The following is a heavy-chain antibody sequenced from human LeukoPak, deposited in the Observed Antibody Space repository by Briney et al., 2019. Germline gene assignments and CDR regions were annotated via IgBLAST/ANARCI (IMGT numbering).Heavy chain of an antibody. CDR2: IRSDGSNK. J-gene: IGHJ4*02. CDR1: GFTFNNYG. D-gene: IGHD1-7*01. Sequence: GGSLRLSCAASGFTFNNYGMHWVRQAPGKGLEWVAFIRSDGSNKYYADSVKGRFTISRDNSKNTLYLQMNSLRPEDTAVYYCAKRSLELLDYCGQGTLVTVSS. CDR3: AKRSLELLDY. V-gene: IGHV3-30*02.